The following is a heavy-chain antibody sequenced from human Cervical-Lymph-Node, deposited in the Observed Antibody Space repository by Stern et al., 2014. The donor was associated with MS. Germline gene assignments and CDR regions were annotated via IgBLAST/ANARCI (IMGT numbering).Heavy chain of an antibody. V-gene: IGHV3-11*01. CDR3: ARDRRGAPIVYFDY. Sequence: VQLVESGGDLVKPGGSLRLSCAISGFTLSGYYMSWIRQAPGKGLEGISCISSSGTTVYYADSVKGRFTVSRDNAENSLYLQMNSLRADDTAIYYCARDRRGAPIVYFDYWGQGALVTVSS. D-gene: IGHD3-10*01. CDR2: ISSSGTTV. CDR1: GFTLSGYY. J-gene: IGHJ4*02.